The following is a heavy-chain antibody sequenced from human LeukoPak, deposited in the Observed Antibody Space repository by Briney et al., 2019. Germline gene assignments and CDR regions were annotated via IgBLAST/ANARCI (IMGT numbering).Heavy chain of an antibody. Sequence: PSETLSLTCTVSGGSLSSYYWSWLRQPAGKGLEWIGRIYTSGSTNYNPSLTSRVTMSVDTSKNQFSLKLSSVTAADTAVYYCARDDYYYDSSGYYSNWGQGTLVTVSS. V-gene: IGHV4-4*07. CDR2: IYTSGST. CDR1: GGSLSSYY. D-gene: IGHD3-22*01. CDR3: ARDDYYYDSSGYYSN. J-gene: IGHJ4*02.